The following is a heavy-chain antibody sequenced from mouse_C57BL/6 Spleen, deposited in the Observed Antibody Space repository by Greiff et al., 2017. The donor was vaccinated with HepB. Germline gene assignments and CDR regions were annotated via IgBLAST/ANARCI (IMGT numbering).Heavy chain of an antibody. CDR2: IYPGSGST. D-gene: IGHD1-1*01. CDR3: ARREDYYGSRGYFDY. Sequence: QVQLQQPGAELVKPGASVKMSCKASGYTFTSYWITWVKQRPGQGLEWIGDIYPGSGSTNYTEKFKSKATLTVDTSSSTAYMQLSSLTSEDSAVYYCARREDYYGSRGYFDYWGQGTTLTVSS. CDR1: GYTFTSYW. J-gene: IGHJ2*01. V-gene: IGHV1-55*01.